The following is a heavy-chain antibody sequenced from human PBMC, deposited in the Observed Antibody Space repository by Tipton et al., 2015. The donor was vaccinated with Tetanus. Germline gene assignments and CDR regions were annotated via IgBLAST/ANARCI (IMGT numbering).Heavy chain of an antibody. D-gene: IGHD2/OR15-2a*01. V-gene: IGHV4-34*01. CDR1: GGSFSGYY. CDR2: INHTGKT. Sequence: TLSLTCAVYGGSFSGYYWTWIRQPPGRGLEWIGEINHTGKTFYNPSLKSRVTISVDTSKNQFSLKMSSVTAADAAVYYCAREGGTYFPFDYWGQGALFTVSS. CDR3: AREGGTYFPFDY. J-gene: IGHJ4*02.